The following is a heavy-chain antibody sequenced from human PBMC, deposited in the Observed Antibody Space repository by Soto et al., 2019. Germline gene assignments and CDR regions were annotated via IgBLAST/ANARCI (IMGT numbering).Heavy chain of an antibody. J-gene: IGHJ4*02. CDR3: ARDQAEYCSNGVCSYFDY. V-gene: IGHV3-7*01. D-gene: IGHD2-8*01. CDR1: GFTFSIYW. Sequence: GGSLRLSCAASGFTFSIYWMSWVRQAPGKGLEWVANIKQDGSEKYYVDSVKGRFTISRDNAKNSLYLQMDSLRAEDTAVYYCARDQAEYCSNGVCSYFDYWGQGTLVTVSS. CDR2: IKQDGSEK.